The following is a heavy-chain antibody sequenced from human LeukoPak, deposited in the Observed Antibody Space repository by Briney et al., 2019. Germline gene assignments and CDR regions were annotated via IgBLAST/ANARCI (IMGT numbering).Heavy chain of an antibody. J-gene: IGHJ5*02. CDR1: GFTFSTYA. V-gene: IGHV3-23*01. Sequence: GGSLRLSCAASGFTFSTYAVSWVRQAPGNGLKWVSAISATGGTTYYADYVKGRFTIAGDNSKNTLYLQLNSLRAEDTAIYYCAKGKVTAFLDWFDPWGQGTLVTVSS. D-gene: IGHD2-21*02. CDR2: ISATGGTT. CDR3: AKGKVTAFLDWFDP.